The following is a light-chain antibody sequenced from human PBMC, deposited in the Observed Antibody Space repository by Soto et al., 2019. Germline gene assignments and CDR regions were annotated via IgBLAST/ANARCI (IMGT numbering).Light chain of an antibody. CDR2: GAS. Sequence: EIVLTQSPGTLSLSPGERATLSCRASQSVSSSYLAWYQQKPGQAPRLLIHGASSRATGIPDRFSGSGSGTDFSLTISILEPEDFAVYYCQQYGSSLGTFGQGTKLEIK. J-gene: IGKJ2*01. CDR1: QSVSSSY. V-gene: IGKV3-20*01. CDR3: QQYGSSLGT.